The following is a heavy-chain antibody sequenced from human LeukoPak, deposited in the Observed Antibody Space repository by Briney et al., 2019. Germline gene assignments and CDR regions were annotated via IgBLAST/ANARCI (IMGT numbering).Heavy chain of an antibody. V-gene: IGHV3-33*01. J-gene: IGHJ5*02. CDR2: IWYDGSNK. CDR3: ARDNYYGSGEDWFDP. Sequence: GRSLRLSCAASGFTFSSYGMHWVRQAPGKGLEWVAVIWYDGSNKYYADSVEGRFTISRDNSKNTLYLQMNSLRAEDTAVYYCARDNYYGSGEDWFDPWGQGTLVTVSS. D-gene: IGHD3-10*01. CDR1: GFTFSSYG.